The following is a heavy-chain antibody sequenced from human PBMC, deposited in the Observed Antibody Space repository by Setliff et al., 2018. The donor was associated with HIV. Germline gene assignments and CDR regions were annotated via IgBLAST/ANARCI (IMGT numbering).Heavy chain of an antibody. Sequence: APVKVSCKASGYTFTSYYMHWVRQAPGQGLEWMGIINLSGSTIYAQEFQGRVTMTRDTSTSTVYMELSSLGSEDTAVYYCARAGGTTGTTLDAFDIWGQGTMVTVSS. V-gene: IGHV1-46*01. J-gene: IGHJ3*02. CDR2: INLSGST. D-gene: IGHD1-1*01. CDR1: GYTFTSYY. CDR3: ARAGGTTGTTLDAFDI.